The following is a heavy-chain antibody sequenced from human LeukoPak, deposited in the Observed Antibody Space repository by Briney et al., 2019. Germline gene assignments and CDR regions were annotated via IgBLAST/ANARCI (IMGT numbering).Heavy chain of an antibody. CDR1: GFTFSNAW. CDR3: ATDFYDST. CDR2: IRSNSDGGTV. D-gene: IGHD3-22*01. Sequence: GGSLRLSCATSGFTFSNAWMNWVRQAPGKGLEWVGRIRSNSDGGTVDYAAPVKGRFTLSRDDSKTTLYLQTNSLQTEDTAVYYCATDFYDSTWGQGTLVTVSS. V-gene: IGHV3-15*07. J-gene: IGHJ5*02.